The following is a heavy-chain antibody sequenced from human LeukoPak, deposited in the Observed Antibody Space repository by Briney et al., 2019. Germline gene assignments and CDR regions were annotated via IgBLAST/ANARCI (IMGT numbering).Heavy chain of an antibody. V-gene: IGHV4-59*01. Sequence: PSETLSLTCTVSGGSISSYYWSWIRQPPGKGLGWIGYIYYSGSTNYNPSLKSRVTISVDTSKNQFSLKLSSVTAADTAVYYCARDKGLYYFDYWGQGTLVTVSS. CDR3: ARDKGLYYFDY. CDR2: IYYSGST. J-gene: IGHJ4*02. CDR1: GGSISSYY.